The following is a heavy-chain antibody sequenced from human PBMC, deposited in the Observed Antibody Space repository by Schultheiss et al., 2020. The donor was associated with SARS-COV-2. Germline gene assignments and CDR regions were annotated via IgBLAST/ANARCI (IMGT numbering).Heavy chain of an antibody. Sequence: GESLKISCAASGFTFSSYWMSWVRQAPGKGLEWVSYISSSGSTIYYADSVKGRFTISRDNAKNSLYLQMNSLRAEDTAVYYCARDLEYYYDSSGYYYPSKGYYFDYWGQGTLVTVSS. J-gene: IGHJ4*02. CDR2: ISSSGSTI. CDR1: GFTFSSYW. CDR3: ARDLEYYYDSSGYYYPSKGYYFDY. V-gene: IGHV3-48*04. D-gene: IGHD3-22*01.